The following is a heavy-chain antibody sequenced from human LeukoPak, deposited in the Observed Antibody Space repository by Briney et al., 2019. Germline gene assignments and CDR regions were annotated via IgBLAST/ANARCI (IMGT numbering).Heavy chain of an antibody. D-gene: IGHD1-26*01. CDR1: GGSIKTGGYS. CDR2: IYISGNT. CDR3: ARHVRGGGGSMPLDY. Sequence: KASETLSLTCTVSGGSIKTGGYSWTWIRQPAGKGLEWIGRIYISGNTDQNPSLKSRVTVSVDTSKNQFSLKLSSVTAADTAVYYCARHVRGGGGSMPLDYWGQGTLVTVSS. J-gene: IGHJ4*02. V-gene: IGHV4-61*02.